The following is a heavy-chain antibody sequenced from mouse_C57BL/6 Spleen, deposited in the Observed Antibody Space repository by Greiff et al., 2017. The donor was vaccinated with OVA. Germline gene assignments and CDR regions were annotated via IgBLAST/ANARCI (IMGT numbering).Heavy chain of an antibody. CDR1: GFTFSDFY. J-gene: IGHJ1*03. V-gene: IGHV7-1*01. CDR2: SRNKANDYTT. D-gene: IGHD1-1*01. CDR3: AREGSYYYGSSPHWYFDV. Sequence: EVQGVESGGGLVQSGRSLRLSCATSGFTFSDFYMEWVRQAPGKGLEWIAASRNKANDYTTEYSASVEGRFIVSRDTSQSILYLQMNALRAEDTAIYYCAREGSYYYGSSPHWYFDVWGTGTTVTVSS.